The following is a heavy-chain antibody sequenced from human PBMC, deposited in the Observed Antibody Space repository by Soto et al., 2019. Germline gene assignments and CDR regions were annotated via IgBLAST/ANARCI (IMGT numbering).Heavy chain of an antibody. Sequence: QVQLVESGGGLVKPGGSLRLSCAASGFTFSDYYMSWIRQAPGKGLEWVSYISSSSSYTNYADSVKGRFTISRDNAKNSLYLQMNSLRAEDTAVYYCARVASCSSTSCPRPFDYWGQGTLVTVSS. CDR1: GFTFSDYY. V-gene: IGHV3-11*05. D-gene: IGHD2-2*01. CDR3: ARVASCSSTSCPRPFDY. J-gene: IGHJ4*02. CDR2: ISSSSSYT.